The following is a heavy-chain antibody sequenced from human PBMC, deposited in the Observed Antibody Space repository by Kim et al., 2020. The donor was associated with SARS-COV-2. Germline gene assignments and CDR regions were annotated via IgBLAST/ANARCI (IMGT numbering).Heavy chain of an antibody. J-gene: IGHJ6*02. CDR2: IYPGDSDT. D-gene: IGHD3-22*01. Sequence: GESLKISCKGSGYSFTSYWIGWVRQMPGKGLEWMGIIYPGDSDTRYSPSFQGQVTISADKSISTAYLQWSSLKASDTAMFYCARLDSGYYYDSTSGGGHYSGMDVWGQGTTVTVSS. CDR1: GYSFTSYW. V-gene: IGHV5-51*01. CDR3: ARLDSGYYYDSTSGGGHYSGMDV.